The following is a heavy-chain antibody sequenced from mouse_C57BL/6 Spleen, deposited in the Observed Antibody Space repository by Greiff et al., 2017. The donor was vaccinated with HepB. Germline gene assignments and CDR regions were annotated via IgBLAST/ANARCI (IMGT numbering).Heavy chain of an antibody. V-gene: IGHV5-9-1*02. J-gene: IGHJ4*01. Sequence: EVQLVESGEGLVKPGGSLKLSCAASGFTFSSYAMSWVRQTPEKRLEWVAYISSGGDYIYYADTVKGRFTISRDNARNTLYLQMSSLKSEDTAMYYCTRAYSNPYAMDYWGQGTSVTVSS. CDR2: ISSGGDYI. D-gene: IGHD2-5*01. CDR3: TRAYSNPYAMDY. CDR1: GFTFSSYA.